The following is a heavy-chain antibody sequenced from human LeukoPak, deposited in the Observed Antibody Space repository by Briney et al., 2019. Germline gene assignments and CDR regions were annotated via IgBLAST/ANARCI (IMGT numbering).Heavy chain of an antibody. CDR2: MNSGGST. Sequence: GGSLRLSCAASGFIVSSDFMNWVRQAPGKGLEWVSAMNSGGSTFYADSVKGRFIISRDNSKNTLYLQMDSLRAEDTALYYCAKDFVRYNIQFDYWGQGALVTVSS. V-gene: IGHV3-53*01. D-gene: IGHD1-14*01. J-gene: IGHJ4*02. CDR1: GFIVSSDF. CDR3: AKDFVRYNIQFDY.